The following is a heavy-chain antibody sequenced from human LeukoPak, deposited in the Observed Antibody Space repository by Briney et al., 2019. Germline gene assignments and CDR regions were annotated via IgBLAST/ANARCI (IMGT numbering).Heavy chain of an antibody. D-gene: IGHD3-10*01. CDR2: NDYSGST. CDR1: GGPISTHY. J-gene: IGHJ6*03. V-gene: IGHV4-59*11. Sequence: SETLSLTCIVSGGPISTHYWSWSRQPPGKGLGLIGYNDYSGSTNYNPSLKSRVTISVDTSKNQFSLKLNSVTAADTAVYYCARGATFRGTYYMDVWGKGTTVTVSS. CDR3: ARGATFRGTYYMDV.